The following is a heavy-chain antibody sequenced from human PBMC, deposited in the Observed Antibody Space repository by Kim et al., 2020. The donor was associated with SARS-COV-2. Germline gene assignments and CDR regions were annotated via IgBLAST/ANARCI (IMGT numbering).Heavy chain of an antibody. CDR2: ISSSSSYT. V-gene: IGHV3-11*05. CDR3: ARGPIGYYGSGRRGWFDP. J-gene: IGHJ5*02. D-gene: IGHD3-10*01. CDR1: GFTFSDYY. Sequence: GGSLRLSCVASGFTFSDYYMSWIRQAPGKGLEWVSYISSSSSYTNYADSVKGRFTISRDNAKNSLYLQMNSLRAEDTAVYYCARGPIGYYGSGRRGWFDPWGQGTLVTVSS.